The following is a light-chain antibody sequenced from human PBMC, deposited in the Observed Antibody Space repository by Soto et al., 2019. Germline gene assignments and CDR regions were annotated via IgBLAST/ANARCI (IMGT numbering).Light chain of an antibody. CDR3: QHRNNWPWT. Sequence: EIVLTQSPAILSLSPGERATLSCRASQSVGRYLVWYQQKPGQAPSLLIYDASNRATGLPARFSGSGSGTDFTLTISSLESEDFAVYYCQHRNNWPWTLGQGTRVEIK. CDR1: QSVGRY. CDR2: DAS. V-gene: IGKV3-11*01. J-gene: IGKJ1*01.